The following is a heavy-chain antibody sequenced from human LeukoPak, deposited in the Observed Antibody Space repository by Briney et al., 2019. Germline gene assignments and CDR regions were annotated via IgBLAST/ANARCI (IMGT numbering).Heavy chain of an antibody. Sequence: QPGGSLRLSCGASGFSFHEHDMHWVRQPPGKGLEWVSLISGDGANKHYAASVRGRFTISRDNSKNLLSLQMNSLRGDDTALYFCAKRSGSPHNFDYWGQGALVTVSS. CDR2: ISGDGANK. J-gene: IGHJ4*02. CDR3: AKRSGSPHNFDY. CDR1: GFSFHEHD. V-gene: IGHV3-43*02. D-gene: IGHD1-1*01.